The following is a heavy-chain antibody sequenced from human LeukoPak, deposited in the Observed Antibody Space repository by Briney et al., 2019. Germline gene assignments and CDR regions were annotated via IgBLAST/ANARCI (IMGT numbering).Heavy chain of an antibody. J-gene: IGHJ4*02. V-gene: IGHV3-23*01. D-gene: IGHD3-22*01. CDR1: GFTFSSYS. Sequence: PGGSLRLSCAASGFTFSSYSMNWVRQAPGKGLEWVSAISGSGGNTYYADSVKGRFTLSRDNSKNTLYLQMNSLRAEDTAVYYCAKGSHKCYYDSGGIDYWGQGTLVTVSS. CDR2: ISGSGGNT. CDR3: AKGSHKCYYDSGGIDY.